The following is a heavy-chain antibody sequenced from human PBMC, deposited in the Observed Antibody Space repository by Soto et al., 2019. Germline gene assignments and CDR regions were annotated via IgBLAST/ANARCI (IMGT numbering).Heavy chain of an antibody. CDR1: GFTFSSYW. V-gene: IGHV3-74*01. Sequence: GGSLRLSCAASGFTFSSYWMHWVRQAPGKGLVWVSRINSDGSSTSYADSVKGRFTISRDNAKNTLYLQTNSLRAEDTAVYYCARDSDDILTGPNEIDYWGQGTLVTVSS. CDR2: INSDGSST. CDR3: ARDSDDILTGPNEIDY. J-gene: IGHJ4*02. D-gene: IGHD3-9*01.